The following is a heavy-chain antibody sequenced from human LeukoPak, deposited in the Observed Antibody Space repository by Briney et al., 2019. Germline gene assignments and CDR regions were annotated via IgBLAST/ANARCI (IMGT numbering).Heavy chain of an antibody. Sequence: HGEPLKISCKGSGYSFPNYWIGWVRQMPGKGLEWMGNIYPADSDTRYSPSFQGQVTISVDKSISTAYLQWSSLKASDTAMYYCGRRKGDGYNSPFDYWGQGTLVTVSS. V-gene: IGHV5-51*01. CDR2: IYPADSDT. CDR1: GYSFPNYW. D-gene: IGHD5-24*01. CDR3: GRRKGDGYNSPFDY. J-gene: IGHJ4*02.